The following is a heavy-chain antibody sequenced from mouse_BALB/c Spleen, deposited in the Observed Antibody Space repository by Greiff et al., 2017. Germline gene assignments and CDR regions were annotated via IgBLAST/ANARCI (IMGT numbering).Heavy chain of an antibody. D-gene: IGHD1-1*01. CDR3: AREGYYGSKPYYFDY. Sequence: QVQLKESGAELVRPGVSVKISCKGSGYTFTDYAMHWVKQSHAKSLEWIGVISTYYGDASYNQKFKGKATMTVDKSSSTAYMELARLTSEDSAIYYCAREGYYGSKPYYFDYWGQGTTLTVSS. V-gene: IGHV1S137*01. J-gene: IGHJ2*01. CDR1: GYTFTDYA. CDR2: ISTYYGDA.